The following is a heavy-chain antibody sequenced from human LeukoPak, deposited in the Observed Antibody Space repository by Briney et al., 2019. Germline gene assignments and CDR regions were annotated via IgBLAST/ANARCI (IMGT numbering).Heavy chain of an antibody. J-gene: IGHJ6*04. D-gene: IGHD5-18*01. CDR1: GFPYGDHA. CDR2: IRSKAYGGTT. Sequence: TLRLFCTASGFPYGDHAMSWVRQAPGKGLEWVVFIRSKAYGGTTEYAASVKGRFTISRDDSKSIAYLQMNSLKTEHTAVYYCARGPIQLWIHNGRDVWGEGTTVTVLS. V-gene: IGHV3-49*04. CDR3: ARGPIQLWIHNGRDV.